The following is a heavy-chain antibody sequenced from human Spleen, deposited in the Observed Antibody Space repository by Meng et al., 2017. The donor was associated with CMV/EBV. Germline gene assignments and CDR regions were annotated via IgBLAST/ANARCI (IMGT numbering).Heavy chain of an antibody. CDR3: ARSTYCGSGSHYDYWYGMDV. CDR1: GFTFNSYW. J-gene: IGHJ6*02. D-gene: IGHD3-10*01. CDR2: IKQDGSEK. V-gene: IGHV3-7*01. Sequence: GESLKISCVASGFTFNSYWMSWVRQAPGKGLEWVANIKQDGSEKYYVDSVKGRFSISRDKSRLFLRMDTLRPEDSGVYHCARSTYCGSGSHYDYWYGMDVWGQGTTVTVSS.